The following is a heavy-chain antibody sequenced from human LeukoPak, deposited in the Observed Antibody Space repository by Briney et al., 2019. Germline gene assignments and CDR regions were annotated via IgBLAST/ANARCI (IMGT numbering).Heavy chain of an antibody. Sequence: ASVKVSCKASGGTFSSYAISWVRQAPGQGLEWMGWMNPNSDNTGYAQKFQGRVTMTRNTSISTAYMELSSLRSEDTAVYYCARGANYGSGSYVSEVDYWGQGTLVTVSS. CDR1: GGTFSSYA. J-gene: IGHJ4*02. D-gene: IGHD3-10*01. CDR3: ARGANYGSGSYVSEVDY. V-gene: IGHV1-8*02. CDR2: MNPNSDNT.